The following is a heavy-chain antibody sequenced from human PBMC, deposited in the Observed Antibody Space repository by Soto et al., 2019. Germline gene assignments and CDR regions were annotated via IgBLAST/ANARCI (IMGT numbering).Heavy chain of an antibody. CDR1: GFTFSSYT. CDR2: ISTRSSLI. J-gene: IGHJ5*02. Sequence: DVQLVESGGGQVKPGGSLRLSCAASGFTFSSYTINWVRLGPGKGLEWVSSISTRSSLIYYADSVKGRFTISRDNAKNSAYLQRNSRRAEDPAVYYWAPLARGGPVTPPLDAGGQGPLVTVSS. V-gene: IGHV3-21*01. D-gene: IGHD3-10*01. CDR3: APLARGGPVTPPLDA.